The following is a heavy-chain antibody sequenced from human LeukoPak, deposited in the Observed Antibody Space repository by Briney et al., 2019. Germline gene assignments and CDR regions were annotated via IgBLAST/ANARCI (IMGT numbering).Heavy chain of an antibody. Sequence: SETLSLTCTVSGGSISSYYWSWIRQPAGKGLEWIGRIYTSGSTNYNPSLKSRVTMSVDTSKNQFSLKLSSVTAADTAVYYCARVVLYCSSTSCTGWFDPWGQGTLVTVSS. V-gene: IGHV4-4*07. J-gene: IGHJ5*02. D-gene: IGHD2-2*01. CDR3: ARVVLYCSSTSCTGWFDP. CDR1: GGSISSYY. CDR2: IYTSGST.